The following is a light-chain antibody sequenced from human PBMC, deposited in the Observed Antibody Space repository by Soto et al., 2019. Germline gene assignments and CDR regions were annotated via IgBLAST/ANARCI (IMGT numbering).Light chain of an antibody. CDR3: QQSYSTLSIS. Sequence: DIQMTQSPSSLSASVGDRVTITCRASESISRHLNRYQQKPGKAPNLLIYAASTLQNGVPSRFSGSGSGTDFTLTISSLQPEDVATYYWQQSYSTLSISFGQGTRLEIK. CDR2: AAS. J-gene: IGKJ5*01. CDR1: ESISRH. V-gene: IGKV1-39*01.